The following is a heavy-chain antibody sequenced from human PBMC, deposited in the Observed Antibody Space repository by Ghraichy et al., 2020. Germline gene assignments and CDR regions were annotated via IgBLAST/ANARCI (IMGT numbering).Heavy chain of an antibody. J-gene: IGHJ6*02. CDR3: AKANLATTTTAWTYGMDV. CDR2: ISGSGNTV. D-gene: IGHD1-26*01. CDR1: GFLFSAHD. Sequence: GGSLRLSCEVSGFLFSAHDMSWVRQAPGKGLEWVSTISGSGNTVYSAASVRGRFTVSRDISKNTLFLQLNSPRLDDTAVYYCAKANLATTTTAWTYGMDVWGQGTAVIVSS. V-gene: IGHV3-23*01.